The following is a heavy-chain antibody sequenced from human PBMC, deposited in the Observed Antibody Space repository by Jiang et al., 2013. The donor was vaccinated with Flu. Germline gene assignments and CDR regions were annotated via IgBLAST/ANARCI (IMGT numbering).Heavy chain of an antibody. CDR2: IWYDGSNK. J-gene: IGHJ2*01. Sequence: WVAVIWYDGSNKYYADSVKGRFTISRDNSKNTLYLQMNSLRAEDTAVYYCARDGTYYDFWSGYYRDWYFDLWGRGTLVTVSS. D-gene: IGHD3-3*01. V-gene: IGHV3-33*01. CDR3: ARDGTYYDFWSGYYRDWYFDL.